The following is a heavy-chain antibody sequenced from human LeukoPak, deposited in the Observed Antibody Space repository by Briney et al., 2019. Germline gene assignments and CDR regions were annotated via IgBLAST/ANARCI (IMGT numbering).Heavy chain of an antibody. CDR2: IRSKAYGGTT. D-gene: IGHD4-23*01. Sequence: GGSLRLSCTASGFTFVDYAMSWVRQAPGKGLEWVGFIRSKAYGGTTEYAASVKGRFTISRDDSKSIAYLQMNSLKTEDTAVYYCTRSFGNHWYFDLWGRGTLVTVSS. CDR3: TRSFGNHWYFDL. J-gene: IGHJ2*01. CDR1: GFTFVDYA. V-gene: IGHV3-49*04.